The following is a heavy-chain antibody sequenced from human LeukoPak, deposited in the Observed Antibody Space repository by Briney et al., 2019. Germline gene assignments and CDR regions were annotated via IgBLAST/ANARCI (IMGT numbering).Heavy chain of an antibody. D-gene: IGHD4-17*01. CDR2: ISYSGST. CDR1: DSISSYS. V-gene: IGHV4-59*01. Sequence: SETLSLTCTVSDSISSYSWSWIRPPPGKGLEWIGYISYSGSTNSNPSLKSRVTISVDTSKKQFSLKLRSVTAADTAVYYCATYLYGIFDFWGQGTLVTVSS. J-gene: IGHJ4*02. CDR3: ATYLYGIFDF.